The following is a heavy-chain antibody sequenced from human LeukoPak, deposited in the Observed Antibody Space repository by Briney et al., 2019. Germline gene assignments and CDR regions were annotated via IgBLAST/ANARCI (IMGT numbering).Heavy chain of an antibody. CDR3: ARLTKGYSYGFDP. CDR1: GFTFSSYA. D-gene: IGHD5-18*01. CDR2: ISGSGGST. V-gene: IGHV3-23*01. J-gene: IGHJ5*02. Sequence: PGGSLRLSCAASGFTFSSYAMSWVRQAPGKGLEWVSAISGSGGSTYYADSVKGRYTISRDNSKNTLYLQMNSLRAEDTAVYYCARLTKGYSYGFDPWGQGTLVTVSS.